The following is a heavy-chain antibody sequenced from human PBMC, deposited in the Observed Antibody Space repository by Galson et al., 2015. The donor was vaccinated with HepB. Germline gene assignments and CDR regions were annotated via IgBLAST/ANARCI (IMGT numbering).Heavy chain of an antibody. CDR2: ISGSGGTT. Sequence: SLRLSCAASGFTFNTYGMTWVRQAPGKGLEWVSSISGSGGTTYYADSVKGRFTISRDNSKNTLYLQMNSLRAEDTALYYCAKDVCTYPRCYCLDFWGQGTLVTVSS. J-gene: IGHJ4*02. CDR1: GFTFNTYG. V-gene: IGHV3-23*01. D-gene: IGHD2-2*01. CDR3: AKDVCTYPRCYCLDF.